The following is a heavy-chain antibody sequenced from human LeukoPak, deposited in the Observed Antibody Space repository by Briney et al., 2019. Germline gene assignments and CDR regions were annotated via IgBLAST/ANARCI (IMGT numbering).Heavy chain of an antibody. D-gene: IGHD2-21*02. Sequence: PGRSLRLSCAASGFTFSSYAMHWVRQAPGKGLEWVAVISYDGSNKYYADSVKGRFTISRDNSKNTLYLQMNSLRAEDTAVYYCAREARAYCGGDCYSFAYWGQGTPVTVSS. CDR2: ISYDGSNK. J-gene: IGHJ4*02. CDR1: GFTFSSYA. V-gene: IGHV3-30*04. CDR3: AREARAYCGGDCYSFAY.